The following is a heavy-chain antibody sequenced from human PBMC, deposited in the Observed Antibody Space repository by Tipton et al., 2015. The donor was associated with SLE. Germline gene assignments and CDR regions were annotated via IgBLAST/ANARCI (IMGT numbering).Heavy chain of an antibody. J-gene: IGHJ4*01. CDR2: VDYTGNS. Sequence: TLSLTCTVSGGSISSYYWSWIRQAPGKGLEWIGYVDYTGNSDYNPSLKDRVSISVDSSKKQFSLNLNSVTSADTAMYYCTRGNWRFYFFDYWGRGILVTVSS. CDR3: TRGNWRFYFFDY. V-gene: IGHV4-59*01. CDR1: GGSISSYY. D-gene: IGHD2/OR15-2a*01.